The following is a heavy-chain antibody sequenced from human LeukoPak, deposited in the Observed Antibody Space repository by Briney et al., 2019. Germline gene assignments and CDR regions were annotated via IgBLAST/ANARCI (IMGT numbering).Heavy chain of an antibody. CDR3: ARDHGGYCSSTSCYWAKNWFDP. D-gene: IGHD2-2*01. V-gene: IGHV3-21*01. CDR2: ISSSSYI. CDR1: GFTFSSYS. Sequence: PGGSLRPSCAASGFTFSSYSMNWVRQAPGKGLEWVSSISSSSYIYYADSVKGRFTISRDNAKNSLYLQMNSLRAEDTAVYYCARDHGGYCSSTSCYWAKNWFDPWGQGTLVTVSS. J-gene: IGHJ5*02.